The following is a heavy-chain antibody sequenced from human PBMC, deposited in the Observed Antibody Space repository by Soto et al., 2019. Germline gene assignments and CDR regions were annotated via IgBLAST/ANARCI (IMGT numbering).Heavy chain of an antibody. J-gene: IGHJ4*02. CDR2: MYYTGKT. CDR1: GTTISSGDHY. Sequence: QVQLQESDPGLVKPSQTLSPTCTVSGTTISSGDHYWSSIRQAPGKGMEWIGYMYYTGKTYYNTSLQSRVTLPVDTSKNQFSLKMTSVTAADTAMYFCARVYGRGDYFDFWGRGTLVSVSS. V-gene: IGHV4-30-4*01. CDR3: ARVYGRGDYFDF. D-gene: IGHD1-26*01.